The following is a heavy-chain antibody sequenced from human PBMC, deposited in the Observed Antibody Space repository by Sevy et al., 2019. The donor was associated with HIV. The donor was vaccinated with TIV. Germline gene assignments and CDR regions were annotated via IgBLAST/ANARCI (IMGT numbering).Heavy chain of an antibody. D-gene: IGHD3-22*01. CDR3: ARENYYDITSLGSFDV. CDR1: GFIFSNYA. CDR2: ISADGGVK. J-gene: IGHJ3*01. V-gene: IGHV3-30-3*01. Sequence: GGSLRLSCAASGFIFSNYAMTWVRQAPGRGLEWVAIISADGGVKYYADSVKGRFTISRDNSDNTLSLQMNSLRTEESALYYCARENYYDITSLGSFDVWGQGTMVTVSS.